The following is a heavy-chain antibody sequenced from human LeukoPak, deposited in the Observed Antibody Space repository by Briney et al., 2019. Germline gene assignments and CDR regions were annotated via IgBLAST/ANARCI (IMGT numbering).Heavy chain of an antibody. CDR2: ISSSGSTI. V-gene: IGHV3-48*03. D-gene: IGHD1-26*01. CDR1: GFTFSSYE. CDR3: ISGSHFDY. Sequence: GGSLRLPCAASGFTFSSYEMNWVRQAPGKGLEWVSYISSSGSTIYYADSVKGRFTISRDNAKNSLYLQMNSLRVEDTAVYYCISGSHFDYWGQGTLVTVSS. J-gene: IGHJ4*02.